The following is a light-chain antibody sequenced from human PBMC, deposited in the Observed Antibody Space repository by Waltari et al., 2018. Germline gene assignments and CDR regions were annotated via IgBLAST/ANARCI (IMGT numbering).Light chain of an antibody. CDR1: QSIGNC. CDR3: QESYSSPPST. V-gene: IGKV1-39*01. J-gene: IGKJ1*01. CDR2: SAS. Sequence: DIQMTQSPSSLSAVVGDRVTITCRASQSIGNCLNWYQQKPGKAPQLLIYSASSVQRGVPARFSGRGSGTEFSLTISGLQPDDFATYYCQESYSSPPSTFGQGT.